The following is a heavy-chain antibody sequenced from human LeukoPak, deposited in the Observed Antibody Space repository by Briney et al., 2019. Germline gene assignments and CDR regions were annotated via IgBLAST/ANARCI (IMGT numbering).Heavy chain of an antibody. CDR1: GGSISSYY. CDR2: IYYSGST. Sequence: SETQSLTCTVSGGSISSYYWSWIRQPPGKGLEWIGYIYYSGSTNYNPSLKSRVTISVDTSKNQFSLKLSSVIAADTAVYYCATLVAVADPYYFDYWGQGTLVTVSS. V-gene: IGHV4-59*01. D-gene: IGHD6-19*01. CDR3: ATLVAVADPYYFDY. J-gene: IGHJ4*02.